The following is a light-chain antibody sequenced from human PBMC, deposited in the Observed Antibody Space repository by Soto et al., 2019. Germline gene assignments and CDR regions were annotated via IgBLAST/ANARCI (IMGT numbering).Light chain of an antibody. CDR1: QSVSSN. CDR2: GAS. V-gene: IGKV3-15*01. J-gene: IGKJ1*01. Sequence: EIVMTQSPATLSVSPGESATLSCRASQSVSSNLAWYQLKPGQAPSLLIYGASTRATGIPARFSGSGSGTEFTLTISSLQSEDFAVYYCRQYNNWPRTFGQGTKVDIK. CDR3: RQYNNWPRT.